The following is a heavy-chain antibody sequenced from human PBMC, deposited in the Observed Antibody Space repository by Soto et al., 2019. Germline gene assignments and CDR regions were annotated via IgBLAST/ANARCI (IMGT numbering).Heavy chain of an antibody. CDR1: GGSISSYY. CDR3: AREGMATNGDYFDY. J-gene: IGHJ4*02. D-gene: IGHD5-12*01. CDR2: IYYSGST. V-gene: IGHV4-59*01. Sequence: QVQLQESGPGLVKPSETLSLTCTVSGGSISSYYWSWIRQPPGQGLEWIGYIYYSGSTNYNPSLKSRVTISVDTSKNQFSLKLSSVTAADTAVYYCAREGMATNGDYFDYWGQGTLVTVSS.